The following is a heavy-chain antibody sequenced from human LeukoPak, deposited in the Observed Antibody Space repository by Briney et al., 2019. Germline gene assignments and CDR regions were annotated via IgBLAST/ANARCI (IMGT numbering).Heavy chain of an antibody. Sequence: ASVKVSCKASGYTFTGYYMHWVRQAPGQGLEWMGWINPNSGGTNYAQKFQGWVTMTRDTSISTAYMELSRLRPADTAVYYCARGSSSWYPNALNWFDPWGQGTLVTVSS. J-gene: IGHJ5*02. V-gene: IGHV1-2*04. CDR1: GYTFTGYY. CDR3: ARGSSSWYPNALNWFDP. D-gene: IGHD6-13*01. CDR2: INPNSGGT.